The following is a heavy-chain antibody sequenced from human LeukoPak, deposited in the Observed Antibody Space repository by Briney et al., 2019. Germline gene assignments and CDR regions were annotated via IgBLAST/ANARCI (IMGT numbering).Heavy chain of an antibody. J-gene: IGHJ6*02. CDR1: VYTFTSYG. CDR3: ARVQYDYYGSGSYYNPEYYYYGMDV. V-gene: IGHV1-18*01. D-gene: IGHD3-10*01. Sequence: ASVKVSCKASVYTFTSYGISWVRQAPGQGLEWMGWISAYNGNTNYAQKFQVRVTMTTDTSTSTAYMELRSLRSDDTAVYYCARVQYDYYGSGSYYNPEYYYYGMDVWGQGTTVTVSS. CDR2: ISAYNGNT.